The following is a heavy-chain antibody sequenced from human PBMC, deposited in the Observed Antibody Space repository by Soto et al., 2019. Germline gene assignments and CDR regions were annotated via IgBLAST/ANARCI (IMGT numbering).Heavy chain of an antibody. CDR2: ISDTT. V-gene: IGHV3-23*01. CDR1: VFTFSNFA. CDR3: AKAYRAVAGNYFDH. D-gene: IGHD6-19*01. Sequence: LRLSGAASVFTFSNFAFSWVRQAPGKGLEWVSAISDTTYYADSVKGRVTISRDNSVNTVFLQMNSLRAGDTAVYYCAKAYRAVAGNYFDHWGQGTLVTVSS. J-gene: IGHJ4*02.